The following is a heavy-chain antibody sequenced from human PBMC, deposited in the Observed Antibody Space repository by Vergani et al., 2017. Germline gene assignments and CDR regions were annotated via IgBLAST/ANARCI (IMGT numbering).Heavy chain of an antibody. CDR1: GGSISSSSYY. Sequence: QLQLQESGPGLVKPSETLSLTCTVSGGSISSSSYYWGWIRQPPGKGLEWIGSIYYSGSTYYNPSLKSRVTISVDTSKNQFSLKLSSVTAADTAVYYCAILYGGNSLPFDYWGQGTLVTVSS. D-gene: IGHD4-23*01. J-gene: IGHJ4*02. CDR2: IYYSGST. V-gene: IGHV4-39*01. CDR3: AILYGGNSLPFDY.